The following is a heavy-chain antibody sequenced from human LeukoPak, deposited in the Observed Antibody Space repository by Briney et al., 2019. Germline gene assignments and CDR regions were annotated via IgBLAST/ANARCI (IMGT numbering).Heavy chain of an antibody. J-gene: IGHJ6*02. Sequence: GGSLRLSCAASEFTFSTYAMSWVRQTPGKGLEWVSAISGSGGSTYYADSVKGRFTISRDNSKSTLYLQMNSLRAEDTAVYYCAKSRVSYYYGMDVWGQGTTVTVSS. CDR2: ISGSGGST. CDR1: EFTFSTYA. CDR3: AKSRVSYYYGMDV. V-gene: IGHV3-23*01.